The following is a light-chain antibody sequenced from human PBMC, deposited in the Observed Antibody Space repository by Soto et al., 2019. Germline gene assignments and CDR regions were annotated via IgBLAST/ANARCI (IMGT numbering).Light chain of an antibody. CDR3: EQYGSSPNT. CDR2: GAS. J-gene: IGKJ2*01. V-gene: IGKV3-20*01. Sequence: EIVLTQSPGTLSLSPGERATLSFSASQSVSSSYLAWYQQKPGQAPRLLIYGASSRATGIPDRFSGSGSGTDFTLTISRLEPEEFAVYYCEQYGSSPNTFGQGTQLEIK. CDR1: QSVSSSY.